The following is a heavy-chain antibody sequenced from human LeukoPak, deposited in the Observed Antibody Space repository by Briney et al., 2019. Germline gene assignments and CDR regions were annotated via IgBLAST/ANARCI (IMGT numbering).Heavy chain of an antibody. CDR2: IKEDGSEK. CDR1: GFTFSDYY. CDR3: ARVKQRLGRLLGRDTTYYYFYHMDV. V-gene: IGHV3-7*01. Sequence: GGSLRLSCAASGFTFSDYYMSWIRQAPGKGLEWVANIKEDGSEKYYVDSVKGRFTISRDNAKNSLYLQMNSLRAEDTAVYYCARVKQRLGRLLGRDTTYYYFYHMDVWGNGTTVTVSS. J-gene: IGHJ6*03. D-gene: IGHD6-25*01.